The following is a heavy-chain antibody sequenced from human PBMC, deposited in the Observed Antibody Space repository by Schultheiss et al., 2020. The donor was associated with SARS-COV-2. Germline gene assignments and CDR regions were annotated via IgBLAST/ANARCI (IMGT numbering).Heavy chain of an antibody. CDR3: ARRASSWAQSGSGHYYYGMDV. CDR1: GFTFSSYS. J-gene: IGHJ6*02. D-gene: IGHD6-13*01. Sequence: GESLKISCAASGFTFSSYSMNWVRQAPGKGLEWVSIIYSGGYTYYADSVKGRFTISRDNSKNTLYLQMNSLRAEDTAVYYCARRASSWAQSGSGHYYYGMDVWGQGTTVTVSS. V-gene: IGHV3-66*01. CDR2: IYSGGYT.